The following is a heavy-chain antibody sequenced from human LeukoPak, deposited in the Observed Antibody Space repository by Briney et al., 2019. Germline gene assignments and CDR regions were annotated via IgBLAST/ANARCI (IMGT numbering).Heavy chain of an antibody. V-gene: IGHV1-3*01. CDR3: ARVVRYCSSTSSCWFDP. Sequence: ASVKVSCKASGYTFTSYAMHWVRQAPGQRLEWMGWINAGNGNTKYSLKFQGRVTITRDTSASTAYMELSSLRSEDTAVYYCARVVRYCSSTSSCWFDPWGQGTLVTVSS. J-gene: IGHJ5*02. D-gene: IGHD2-2*01. CDR1: GYTFTSYA. CDR2: INAGNGNT.